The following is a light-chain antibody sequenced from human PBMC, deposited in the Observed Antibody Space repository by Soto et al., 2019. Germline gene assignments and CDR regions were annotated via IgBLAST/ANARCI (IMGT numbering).Light chain of an antibody. Sequence: EIVMTQSPATLSMSPGERATLSCRASQSVTSNLAWYQQKPGQAPRLLIHGASTRATGIPARFSGSGSGTEFTLTISSLQSEDFAVYYCQQYNNWPPWTFGQGTKV. CDR1: QSVTSN. CDR2: GAS. J-gene: IGKJ1*01. V-gene: IGKV3-15*01. CDR3: QQYNNWPPWT.